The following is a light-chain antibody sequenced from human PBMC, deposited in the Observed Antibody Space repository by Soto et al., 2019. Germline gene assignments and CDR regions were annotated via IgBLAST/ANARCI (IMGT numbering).Light chain of an antibody. J-gene: IGKJ4*01. Sequence: EFVLTQSPGTLSLSPGERATLSCRASQSVTSSYLAWYQHKPGQAPRLLIYGASFRGTGIPDRFSGSGSGTDFTLTITRLEPEDCAVYYCQQYGSSPTFGGGTKVEI. V-gene: IGKV3-20*01. CDR3: QQYGSSPT. CDR2: GAS. CDR1: QSVTSSY.